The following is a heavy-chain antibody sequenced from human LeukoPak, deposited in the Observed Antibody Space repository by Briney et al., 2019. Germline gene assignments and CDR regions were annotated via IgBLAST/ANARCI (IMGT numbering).Heavy chain of an antibody. J-gene: IGHJ4*02. V-gene: IGHV4-59*01. CDR3: ARTAVAGIDY. CDR2: IYYSGST. Sequence: SETLSLTCTVAGGSISSYYWSWIRQPPGKGLEWIGYIYYSGSTNYNPSLKSRVTISVDTSKNQFSLKLSSVTAADTAVYYCARTAVAGIDYWGQGTLVTVSS. CDR1: GGSISSYY. D-gene: IGHD6-19*01.